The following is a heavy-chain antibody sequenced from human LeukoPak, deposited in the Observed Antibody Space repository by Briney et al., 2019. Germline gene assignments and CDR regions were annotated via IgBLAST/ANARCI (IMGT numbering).Heavy chain of an antibody. D-gene: IGHD2-21*02. CDR2: INHSGST. V-gene: IGHV4-34*01. CDR1: GFTFSSYW. Sequence: GSLRLSCAASGFTFSSYWMSWVRQPPGKGLEWIGEINHSGSTNYNPSLKSRVTISVDTSKNQFSLKLSSVTAADTAVYYCARASGVVVTGGRVYYYYGMDVWGQGTTVTVSS. CDR3: ARASGVVVTGGRVYYYYGMDV. J-gene: IGHJ6*02.